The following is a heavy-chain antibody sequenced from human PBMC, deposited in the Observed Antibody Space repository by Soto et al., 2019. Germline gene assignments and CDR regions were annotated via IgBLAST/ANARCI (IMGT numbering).Heavy chain of an antibody. D-gene: IGHD3-3*01. CDR3: AKDFTVFGVDSRT. CDR2: ISYDGSNK. V-gene: IGHV3-30*18. CDR1: GFTFSSYG. J-gene: IGHJ4*02. Sequence: GGSLRLSCAASGFTFSSYGMHWVRQAPGKGLEWVAVISYDGSNKYYADSVKGRFTISRDNSKNTLYLQMNSLRADDTAVYYCAKDFTVFGVDSRTWGQGTLVTVSS.